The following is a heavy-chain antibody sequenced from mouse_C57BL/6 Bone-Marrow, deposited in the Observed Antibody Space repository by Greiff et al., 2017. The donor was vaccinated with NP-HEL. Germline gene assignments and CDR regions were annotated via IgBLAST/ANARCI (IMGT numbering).Heavy chain of an antibody. J-gene: IGHJ2*01. CDR1: GYTFTSYG. V-gene: IGHV1-81*01. Sequence: QVQLQQSGAELARPGVSVKLSCKASGYTFTSYGISWVKQRTGQGLEWIGEIYPRSGNTYYNEKFKGKATLTADKSSSTAYMELRSLTSEDSAVYFCARWAYYYGSILDYWGQGTTLTVSS. CDR2: IYPRSGNT. D-gene: IGHD1-1*01. CDR3: ARWAYYYGSILDY.